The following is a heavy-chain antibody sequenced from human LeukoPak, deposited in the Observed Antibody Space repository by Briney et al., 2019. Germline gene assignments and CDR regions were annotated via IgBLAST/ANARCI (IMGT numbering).Heavy chain of an antibody. J-gene: IGHJ6*03. Sequence: SQTLSLTCTVSGGSISSGGYYWSWIRQHPGKGLEWIGYTYYSGSTYYNPSLKSRVTISVDTSKNQFSLKLSSVTAADTAVYYCARGPSYYYYYMDVWGKGTTVTVSS. CDR3: ARGPSYYYYYMDV. CDR2: TYYSGST. CDR1: GGSISSGGYY. V-gene: IGHV4-31*03.